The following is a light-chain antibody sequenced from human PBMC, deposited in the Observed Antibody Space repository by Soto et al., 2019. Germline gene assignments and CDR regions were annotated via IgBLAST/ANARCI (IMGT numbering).Light chain of an antibody. V-gene: IGLV2-14*01. Sequence: QSALTQPASVSGSPGQSITISCTGTSSDVGGHNYVSWYQQHPGKVPKLMIYKVNNRPSGVSNRFSGSKSGNTASLTISGLEAADEADYYCSSYIITSTFVFGTGTKVTV. J-gene: IGLJ1*01. CDR3: SSYIITSTFV. CDR1: SSDVGGHNY. CDR2: KVN.